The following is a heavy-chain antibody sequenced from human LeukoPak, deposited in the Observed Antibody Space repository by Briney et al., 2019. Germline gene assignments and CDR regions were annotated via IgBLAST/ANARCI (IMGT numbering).Heavy chain of an antibody. J-gene: IGHJ4*02. V-gene: IGHV3-33*01. D-gene: IGHD5-18*01. CDR3: VGVRYNYGLSAY. Sequence: GGSLRLSCAASGFTFSSYGMHWVRQAPGKGLEWVAVIWYDGSNKCYADSVKGRFTISRDNSKNTLYLQMNSLRAEDTAIYYCVGVRYNYGLSAYWGQGTLVIVSS. CDR2: IWYDGSNK. CDR1: GFTFSSYG.